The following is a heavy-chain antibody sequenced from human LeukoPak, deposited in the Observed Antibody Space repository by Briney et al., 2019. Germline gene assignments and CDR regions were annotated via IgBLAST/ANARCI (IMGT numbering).Heavy chain of an antibody. CDR1: GFTFSSYW. CDR2: INWNGGST. D-gene: IGHD6-13*01. V-gene: IGHV3-20*01. CDR3: ARDGGGAAAGLFDY. J-gene: IGHJ4*02. Sequence: GGSLRLSCAASGFTFSSYWMHWVRQAPGKGLEWVSGINWNGGSTGYADSVKGRFTISGDNAKNSLYLQMNSLRAEDTALYHCARDGGGAAAGLFDYWGQGTLVTVSS.